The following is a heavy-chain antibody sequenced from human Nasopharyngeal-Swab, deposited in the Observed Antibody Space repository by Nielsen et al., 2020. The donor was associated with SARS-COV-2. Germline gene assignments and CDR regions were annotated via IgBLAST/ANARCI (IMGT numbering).Heavy chain of an antibody. J-gene: IGHJ4*02. CDR2: IRSSTSYI. D-gene: IGHD6-19*01. CDR1: GFIFSTYT. CDR3: ATSGYSSGWIF. Sequence: GGSLRLSCAASGFIFSTYTMNWVRQAPGKGLEWLSSIRSSTSYIYYADSVKGRFTISRDNAKNSLYLQMNSLRTEDTAVYHCATSGYSSGWIFWGQGTLVTVSS. V-gene: IGHV3-21*01.